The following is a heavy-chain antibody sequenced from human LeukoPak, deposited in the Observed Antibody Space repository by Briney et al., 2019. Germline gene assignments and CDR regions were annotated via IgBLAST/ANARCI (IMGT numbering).Heavy chain of an antibody. CDR1: GGSFSGYY. V-gene: IGHV4-34*01. CDR2: INHGGST. CDR3: ARGERSRALGY. D-gene: IGHD1-26*01. J-gene: IGHJ4*02. Sequence: PSETLSLTCAVYGGSFSGYYWSWIRQPPGKGLEWIGEINHGGSTNYNPSLKSRVTISVDTSKNQFSLKLSSVTAADTAVYYCARGERSRALGYWGQGTLVTVSS.